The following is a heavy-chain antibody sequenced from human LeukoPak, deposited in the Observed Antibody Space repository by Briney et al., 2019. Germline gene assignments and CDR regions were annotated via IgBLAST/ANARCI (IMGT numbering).Heavy chain of an antibody. CDR2: IKSKTDGGTT. D-gene: IGHD6-19*01. Sequence: PGGSLRLSCAASGFTFSNAWMNWVRQAPGKGLEWVGRIKSKTDGGTTDYAAPVKGRFTISRDDSRNTLYLQMNSLKTEDTAVYYCTTEGIAVAGTVDYWGQGTLVTVSS. J-gene: IGHJ4*02. CDR3: TTEGIAVAGTVDY. V-gene: IGHV3-15*07. CDR1: GFTFSNAW.